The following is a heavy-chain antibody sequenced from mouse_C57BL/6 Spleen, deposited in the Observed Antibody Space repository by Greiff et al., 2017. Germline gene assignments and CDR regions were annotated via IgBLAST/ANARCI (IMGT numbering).Heavy chain of an antibody. CDR3: ARNYGNFYWYFDV. D-gene: IGHD2-1*01. CDR2: INPNNGGT. J-gene: IGHJ1*03. CDR1: GYTFTDYY. Sequence: EVQLQQSGPELVKPGASVKISCKASGYTFTDYYMNWVKQSHGKSLEWIGDINPNNGGTSYNQKFKGKATLTVDKSSSTAYMELRSLTSEDSAVYYCARNYGNFYWYFDVWGTGTTVTVSS. V-gene: IGHV1-26*01.